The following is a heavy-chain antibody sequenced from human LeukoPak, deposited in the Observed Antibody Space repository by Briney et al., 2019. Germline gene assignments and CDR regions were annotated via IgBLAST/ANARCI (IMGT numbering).Heavy chain of an antibody. D-gene: IGHD3-16*02. J-gene: IGHJ5*02. CDR3: ARDREGDYIWGSYRPDWFDP. CDR1: GFTFSSYS. CDR2: ITSSSSI. Sequence: GGSLRLSCAASGFTFSSYSMNWVRQAPGKGLEWVSSITSSSSIYYADSVKGRFTISSDNAKNSLYLQMNSLRAEDTAVYYCARDREGDYIWGSYRPDWFDPWGQGTLVIVSS. V-gene: IGHV3-21*01.